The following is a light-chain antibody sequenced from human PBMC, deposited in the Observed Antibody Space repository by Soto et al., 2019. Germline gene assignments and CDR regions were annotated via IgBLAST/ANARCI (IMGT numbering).Light chain of an antibody. CDR1: SSNIGAGYD. CDR3: HSYDSSLGVYV. J-gene: IGLJ1*01. V-gene: IGLV1-40*01. Sequence: QSVLTQPPSVSGAPGQRVTISCAGSSSNIGAGYDVHWFQQLPGTAPKLLIYGDSNRPSGVPDRFSGSKSGTSASLAITGLQAEDEAYYYCHSYDSSLGVYVFGTGTKLTVL. CDR2: GDS.